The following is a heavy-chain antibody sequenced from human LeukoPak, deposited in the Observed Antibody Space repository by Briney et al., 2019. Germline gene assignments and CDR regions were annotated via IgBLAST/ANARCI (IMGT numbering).Heavy chain of an antibody. CDR2: INHSGST. D-gene: IGHD4/OR15-4a*01. V-gene: IGHV4-39*07. CDR3: ARGSGLWGLGD. Sequence: SETLSLTCNVSGGSISSSSYYWGWIRQPPGKGLEWIGEINHSGSTNYNPSLKSRVTISVDTSKNQFSLKLSSVTAADTAVYYCARGSGLWGLGDWGQGTLVTVSS. CDR1: GGSISSSSYY. J-gene: IGHJ4*02.